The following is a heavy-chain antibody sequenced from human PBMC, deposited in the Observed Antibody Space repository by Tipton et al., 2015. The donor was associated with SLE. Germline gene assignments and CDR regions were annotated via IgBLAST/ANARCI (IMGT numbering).Heavy chain of an antibody. D-gene: IGHD1-26*01. CDR1: GDSISNYY. Sequence: TLSLTCTVSGDSISNYYWNWIRQPPAKGLEWIGYIYSSGSTSYNPSLKSRVTMSLDTSKNQFSLKLSSVTAADTAIYYCARANGVVGGQVPYWYFDLCGRGTLVTVSS. CDR3: ARANGVVGGQVPYWYFDL. CDR2: IYSSGST. J-gene: IGHJ2*01. V-gene: IGHV4-59*01.